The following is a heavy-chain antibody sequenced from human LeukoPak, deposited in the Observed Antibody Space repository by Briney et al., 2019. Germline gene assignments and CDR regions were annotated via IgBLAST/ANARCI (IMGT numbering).Heavy chain of an antibody. D-gene: IGHD6-13*01. CDR3: AKLSWQYSSSWYGNY. CDR1: GFTFSSYA. V-gene: IGHV3-23*01. Sequence: GGSLRLSCAASGFTFSSYAMSWVRQAPGKGLEWVSAISGSGGSTYYADSVKGRFTISRDNSKNTLYLQMNSLRAEDTAVYYCAKLSWQYSSSWYGNYWGQGTLVTVSS. CDR2: ISGSGGST. J-gene: IGHJ4*02.